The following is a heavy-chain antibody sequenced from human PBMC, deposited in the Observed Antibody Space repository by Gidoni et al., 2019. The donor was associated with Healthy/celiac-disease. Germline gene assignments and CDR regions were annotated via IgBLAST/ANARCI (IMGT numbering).Heavy chain of an antibody. J-gene: IGHJ4*02. CDR2: IKSDGSIT. V-gene: IGHV3-74*01. D-gene: IGHD6-13*01. Sequence: EVQLVESGGGLVQPGGSLRLSCAASGFTFSSHWMHWVRQAPGKGLVWVSRIKSDGSITSQADSVKGRFTISRDNAKNTLYLQMNSLRAEDTAVYYCAREGLYSSSWYIDFWGQGTLVTVSS. CDR1: GFTFSSHW. CDR3: AREGLYSSSWYIDF.